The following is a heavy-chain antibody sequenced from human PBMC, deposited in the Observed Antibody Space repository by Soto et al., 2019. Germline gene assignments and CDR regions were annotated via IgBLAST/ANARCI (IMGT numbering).Heavy chain of an antibody. V-gene: IGHV4-31*03. Sequence: SETLSLTCTVSGGSISSGGYYWSWIRQHPGKGLEWIGYIYYSGSTYYNPSLKSRVTISVVTSKNQFSLKLSSVTAADTAVYYCARNYCSGGSCYLGYWGQGTLVTVSS. CDR2: IYYSGST. CDR3: ARNYCSGGSCYLGY. J-gene: IGHJ4*02. D-gene: IGHD2-15*01. CDR1: GGSISSGGYY.